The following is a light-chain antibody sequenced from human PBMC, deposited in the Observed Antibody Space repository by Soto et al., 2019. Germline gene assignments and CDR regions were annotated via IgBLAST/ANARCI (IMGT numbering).Light chain of an antibody. V-gene: IGKV3-11*01. Sequence: EIVLTQSPATVSVSPGERATLSCRASQSVRNYLAWYQQKPGQAPRLLIFDASNRATGIPSRFSGSGSGTDFTLTISSLEPEDFAVYYCQQRSNSPPWTFGPGTKVDIK. CDR1: QSVRNY. CDR2: DAS. J-gene: IGKJ3*01. CDR3: QQRSNSPPWT.